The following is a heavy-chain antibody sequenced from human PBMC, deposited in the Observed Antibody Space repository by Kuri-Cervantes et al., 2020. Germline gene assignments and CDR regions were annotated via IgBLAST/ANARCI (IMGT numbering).Heavy chain of an antibody. Sequence: GGSLRLSSAASGSTFSSYSMNWVRQAPGKGLEWVSYISSSSSTIYYADSVKGRFTISRDNAKNSLYLQMNSLRDEDTAVYYCARCSGSDSDWFDPWGQGTLVTVSS. CDR3: ARCSGSDSDWFDP. CDR1: GSTFSSYS. J-gene: IGHJ5*02. V-gene: IGHV3-48*02. D-gene: IGHD1-26*01. CDR2: ISSSSSTI.